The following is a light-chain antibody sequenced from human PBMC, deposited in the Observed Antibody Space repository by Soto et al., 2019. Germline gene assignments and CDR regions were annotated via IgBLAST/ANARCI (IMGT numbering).Light chain of an antibody. CDR1: SSDVGSFNL. Sequence: QSALTQPASVSGSPGQSITISCTGTSSDVGSFNLVSWYQQHPGQAPKLMIYEANNRPSWISNRFSGSKSGNMASLTISGLQAEDEADYYCCSYAGSYTFIFGGGTKLTVL. J-gene: IGLJ2*01. CDR2: EAN. CDR3: CSYAGSYTFI. V-gene: IGLV2-23*01.